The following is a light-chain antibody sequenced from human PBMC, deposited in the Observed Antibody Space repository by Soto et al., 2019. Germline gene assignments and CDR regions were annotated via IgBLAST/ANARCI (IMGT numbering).Light chain of an antibody. CDR2: GAS. V-gene: IGKV3-15*01. CDR1: KSISSY. Sequence: EIVLTQCPGTMSLSPGERATLSCRASKSISSYVAWYQQKPGQAPRLLIYGASTRATGIPARFSGSGSGTEFTLTISSLQSENFAVYYCQQYNKWPRTFGQGTKVDIK. CDR3: QQYNKWPRT. J-gene: IGKJ1*01.